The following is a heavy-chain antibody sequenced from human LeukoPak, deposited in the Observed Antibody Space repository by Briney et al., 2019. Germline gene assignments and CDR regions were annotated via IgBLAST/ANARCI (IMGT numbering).Heavy chain of an antibody. V-gene: IGHV3-7*03. J-gene: IGHJ1*01. Sequence: GGSLRLSCAASGFTFSSYWMSWVRQAPGKGLEWVANIKQDESEKYYVDSVKGRFTISRDNAKNSLYLRMNSLRVEDTASYYCAKGGAAADKYFQEWGQGTLVTVSS. D-gene: IGHD6-13*01. CDR3: AKGGAAADKYFQE. CDR1: GFTFSSYW. CDR2: IKQDESEK.